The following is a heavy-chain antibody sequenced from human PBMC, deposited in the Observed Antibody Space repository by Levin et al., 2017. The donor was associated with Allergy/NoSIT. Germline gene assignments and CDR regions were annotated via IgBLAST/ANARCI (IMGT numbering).Heavy chain of an antibody. CDR3: AKDPGDF. V-gene: IGHV1-46*01. CDR1: GYPFTSHY. Sequence: ASVKVSCKASGYPFTSHYVHWVRQAPGQGLEWMGVIDPPDGKTAYALNFQGRITITRDTSTSTVYLELNSLRSDDTAVYYCAKDPGDFWGQGTLVTVAS. J-gene: IGHJ4*02. CDR2: IDPPDGKT.